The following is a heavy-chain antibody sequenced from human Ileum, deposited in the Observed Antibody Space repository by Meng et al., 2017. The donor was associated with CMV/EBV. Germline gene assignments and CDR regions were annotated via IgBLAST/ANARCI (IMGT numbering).Heavy chain of an antibody. D-gene: IGHD2-2*01. CDR2: IKQDGSEK. Sequence: GGSLRLSCAASGFTFSSYWMSWVRQAPGKGLEWVANIKQDGSEKYYVDSVKGRFTISRDNAKNSLYLQMNSLRAEDTAVYYCARVFRGYCSSTSCSHFDYWGQGALVTVPS. CDR1: GFTFSSYW. V-gene: IGHV3-7*01. CDR3: ARVFRGYCSSTSCSHFDY. J-gene: IGHJ4*02.